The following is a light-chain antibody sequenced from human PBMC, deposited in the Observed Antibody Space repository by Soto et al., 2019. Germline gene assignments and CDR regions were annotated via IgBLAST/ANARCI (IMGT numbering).Light chain of an antibody. CDR1: QNIATQ. J-gene: IGKJ2*01. CDR2: TAS. CDR3: QHRYSCLVYN. V-gene: IGKV1-39*01. Sequence: DIQLTQSPSTLSASVGDRVTITCRASQNIATQLNWYQHKPGQAPTVVIYTASTLQSGVPSRFSGSGSGTDFTLTISSLQPEDVAAYYCQHRYSCLVYNFGQGTKLEIK.